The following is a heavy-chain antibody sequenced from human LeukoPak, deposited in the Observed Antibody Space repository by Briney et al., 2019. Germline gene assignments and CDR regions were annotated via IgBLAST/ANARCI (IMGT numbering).Heavy chain of an antibody. J-gene: IGHJ4*02. V-gene: IGHV1-69*13. D-gene: IGHD1-14*01. Sequence: ASVEVSCKASGGTFSSYAISWVRQAPGQGLEWMGGIIPIFGTANYAQKFQGRVTITADESTSTAYMELSSLRSEDTAVYYCARTSSDPDPYFDYWGQGTLVTVSS. CDR2: IIPIFGTA. CDR1: GGTFSSYA. CDR3: ARTSSDPDPYFDY.